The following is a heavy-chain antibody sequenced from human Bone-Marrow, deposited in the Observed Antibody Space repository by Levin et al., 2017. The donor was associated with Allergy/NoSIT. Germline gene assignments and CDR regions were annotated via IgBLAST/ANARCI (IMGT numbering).Heavy chain of an antibody. V-gene: IGHV3-9*01. CDR1: GFTFGDYA. CDR3: ARDGLASPHAFAV. D-gene: IGHD3/OR15-3a*01. CDR2: ISWNSGSI. J-gene: IGHJ3*01. Sequence: GGSLRLSCAGSGFTFGDYAMHWVRQTPGKGLEWVSGISWNSGSIGYADSVKGRFTISRDNAKNSLYLQMNSLRPEDTALYYCARDGLASPHAFAVWGQGTMVAVSS.